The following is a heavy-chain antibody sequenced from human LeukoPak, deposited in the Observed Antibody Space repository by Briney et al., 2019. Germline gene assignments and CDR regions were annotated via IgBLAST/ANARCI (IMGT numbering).Heavy chain of an antibody. CDR2: IYHSGST. D-gene: IGHD3-10*01. CDR3: ARDLRPPLWFGELLYSGWFDP. V-gene: IGHV4-39*07. Sequence: PSETLSLTCTVSGASVSGSPYYWGWIRQPPGKGLEWIGSIYHSGSTYYNPSLKSRVTISVDTSKNQFSLKLSSVTAADTAVYYCARDLRPPLWFGELLYSGWFDPWGQGTLVTVSS. J-gene: IGHJ5*02. CDR1: GASVSGSPYY.